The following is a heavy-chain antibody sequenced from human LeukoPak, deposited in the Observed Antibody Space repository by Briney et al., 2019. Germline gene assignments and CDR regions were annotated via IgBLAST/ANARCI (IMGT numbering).Heavy chain of an antibody. V-gene: IGHV3-7*01. D-gene: IGHD2-21*01. CDR2: IKQQGSEK. Sequence: PGGSLRLSCAASGFTFSSYWMSWVRQAPGKGLEWVANIKQQGSEKYYVDSVRGRFTISRDDAKNSLYLQMNSLRAEHTAVYYCARLWPFDYWGQGTLVTVSS. J-gene: IGHJ4*02. CDR1: GFTFSSYW. CDR3: ARLWPFDY.